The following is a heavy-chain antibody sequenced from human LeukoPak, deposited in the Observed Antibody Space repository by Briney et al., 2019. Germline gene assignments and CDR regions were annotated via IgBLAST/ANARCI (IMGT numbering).Heavy chain of an antibody. Sequence: GASVRVSCTASGGTFSTAAISWFRQAPGQGLEWMAWISTMVTTPDYAYTFLDRVTITADNSTSTAYMELTTLTSDDTAVYFCAYSVSAAINNFFDPWGQGTLVTVSS. CDR2: ISTMVTTP. V-gene: IGHV1-69*06. J-gene: IGHJ5*02. D-gene: IGHD2-2*02. CDR3: AYSVSAAINNFFDP. CDR1: GGTFSTAA.